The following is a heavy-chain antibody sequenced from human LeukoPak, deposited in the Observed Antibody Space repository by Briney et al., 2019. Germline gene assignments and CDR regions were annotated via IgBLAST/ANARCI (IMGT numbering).Heavy chain of an antibody. CDR2: IYYSGST. CDR1: GGSISSSSYY. J-gene: IGHJ5*02. CDR3: ARHSRYCSSTSCFNWFDP. V-gene: IGHV4-39*01. D-gene: IGHD2-2*01. Sequence: SETLSLTCTVSGGSISSSSYYWGWIRQPPGKGLEWIGSIYYSGSTYYNPSLKSRVTISVDTSTNQFSLKLSSVTAADTAVYYCARHSRYCSSTSCFNWFDPWGQGTLVTVSS.